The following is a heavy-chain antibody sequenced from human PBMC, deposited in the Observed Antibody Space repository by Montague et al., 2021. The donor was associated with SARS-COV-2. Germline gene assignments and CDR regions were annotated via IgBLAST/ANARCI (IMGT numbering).Heavy chain of an antibody. CDR3: ARERSADYYDGSGYHSYKYGMDV. D-gene: IGHD3-22*01. CDR1: GGSVSSGSYY. J-gene: IGHJ6*02. Sequence: TLSLTCTVSGGSVSSGSYYWSWIRQPAGKGLEWIGRIYTSGSSNYNPSLKSRVTISVDTSKNQFSLKVSSVTAADTAVYYCARERSADYYDGSGYHSYKYGMDVGGQGTTVTVSS. V-gene: IGHV4-61*02. CDR2: IYTSGSS.